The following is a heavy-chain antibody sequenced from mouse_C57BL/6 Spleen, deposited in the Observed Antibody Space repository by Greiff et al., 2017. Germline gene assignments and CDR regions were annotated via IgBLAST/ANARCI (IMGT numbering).Heavy chain of an antibody. Sequence: VQLQQPGAELVKPGASVKMSCKASGYTFTSYWITWVKQRPGQGLEWLGDIYPGSGSTNYNEKFKSKATLTVDTSSSTAYMQLSSLTSEDSAVYYCARSHYYGSSPYWYFDVWGTGTTVTVSS. D-gene: IGHD1-1*01. CDR2: IYPGSGST. CDR3: ARSHYYGSSPYWYFDV. CDR1: GYTFTSYW. J-gene: IGHJ1*03. V-gene: IGHV1-55*01.